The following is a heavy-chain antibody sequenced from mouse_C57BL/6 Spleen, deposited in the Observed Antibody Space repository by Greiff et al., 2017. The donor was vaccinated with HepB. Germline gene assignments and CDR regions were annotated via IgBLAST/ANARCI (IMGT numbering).Heavy chain of an antibody. CDR1: GYTFTDYY. CDR3: ARSGALYYDYDWFAY. D-gene: IGHD2-4*01. Sequence: EVQLQQSGHELVKPGASVKISCKASGYTFTDYYMNWVKQSHGKSLEWIGDINPNNGGTSYNQKFKGKATLTVDKSSSTAYMELRSLTSEDSAVYYCARSGALYYDYDWFAYWGQGTLVTVSA. J-gene: IGHJ3*01. CDR2: INPNNGGT. V-gene: IGHV1-26*01.